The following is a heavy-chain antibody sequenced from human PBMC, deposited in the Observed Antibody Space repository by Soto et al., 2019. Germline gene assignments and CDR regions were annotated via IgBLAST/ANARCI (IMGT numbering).Heavy chain of an antibody. J-gene: IGHJ4*02. Sequence: EVQLVESGGGLVQPGGSLRLSCAASGFTFSSYSMNWVRQAPGKGLEWVSYISSSSSTIYYADSVKGRFTISRDNAKNSLYLQMNSLRDEDTAVYYCARDHVEDVDTAMVTYFDYWGQGTLVTVSS. CDR1: GFTFSSYS. CDR2: ISSSSSTI. D-gene: IGHD5-18*01. V-gene: IGHV3-48*02. CDR3: ARDHVEDVDTAMVTYFDY.